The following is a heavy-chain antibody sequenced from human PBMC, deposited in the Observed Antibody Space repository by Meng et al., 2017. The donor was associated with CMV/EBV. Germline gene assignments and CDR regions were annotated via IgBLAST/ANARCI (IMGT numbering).Heavy chain of an antibody. Sequence: QVQVRESGPGLVKPAETLSLTCTVSGGSISSYYWSWIRQPAGKGLEWIGRISTSGSTNYNPSLKSRVTMSVDTSKNQFSLKLSSVTAADTAVYYCARDLMNCSSTSCANWFDPWGQGTLVTVSS. CDR2: ISTSGST. D-gene: IGHD2-2*01. J-gene: IGHJ5*02. CDR1: GGSISSYY. CDR3: ARDLMNCSSTSCANWFDP. V-gene: IGHV4-4*07.